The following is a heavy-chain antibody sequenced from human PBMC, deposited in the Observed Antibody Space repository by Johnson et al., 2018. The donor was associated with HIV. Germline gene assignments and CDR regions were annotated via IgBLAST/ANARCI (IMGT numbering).Heavy chain of an antibody. Sequence: MQLVESGGGLVQPGGSLRLSCVASGFTFSAYWMSWVRQAPGKGLEWVSYISSSGSTIYSADSVKGRFTISRDNAKNSLYLQMNSLRAEDTAVYFCGRWLQSREDAFDSWGQGTMVTVSS. CDR2: ISSSGSTI. CDR1: GFTFSAYW. CDR3: GRWLQSREDAFDS. J-gene: IGHJ3*02. D-gene: IGHD5-24*01. V-gene: IGHV3-48*04.